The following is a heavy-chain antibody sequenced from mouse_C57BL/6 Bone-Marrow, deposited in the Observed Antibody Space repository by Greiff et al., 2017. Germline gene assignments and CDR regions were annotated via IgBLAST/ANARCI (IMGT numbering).Heavy chain of an antibody. J-gene: IGHJ2*01. D-gene: IGHD1-1*01. V-gene: IGHV14-4*01. CDR1: GFNIKDDY. Sequence: VQLQQSGAELVRPGASVKLSCTASGFNIKDDYMHWVKQRPEQGLEWIGWIDPENGDTEYASKIQGKATITADTSSNPAYLQLSSLTSEDTAVYYCTTHYGSSYYFDYWGQGTTLTVSS. CDR3: TTHYGSSYYFDY. CDR2: IDPENGDT.